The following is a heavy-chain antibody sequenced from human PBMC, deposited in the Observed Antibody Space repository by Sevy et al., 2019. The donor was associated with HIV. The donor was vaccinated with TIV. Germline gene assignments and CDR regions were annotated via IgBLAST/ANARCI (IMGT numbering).Heavy chain of an antibody. J-gene: IGHJ4*02. CDR1: GFAFRTYA. Sequence: GGSLRLSCAASGFAFRTYAFHWVRQAPGRGLEWVGLIWSNGDNAFYAHSVRGRFTNSEDNAMNTLYLELNNLTPDDTAVYYCARGPEWELTSFLSHWGQGTLVTVSS. CDR3: ARGPEWELTSFLSH. V-gene: IGHV3-30-3*01. D-gene: IGHD3-9*01. CDR2: IWSNGDNA.